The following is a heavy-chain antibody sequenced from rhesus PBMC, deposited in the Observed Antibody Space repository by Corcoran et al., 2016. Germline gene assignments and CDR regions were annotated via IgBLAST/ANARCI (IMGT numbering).Heavy chain of an antibody. V-gene: IGHV4-80*01. CDR2: INGNGGTT. CDR1: GASVHTNW. J-gene: IGHJ4*01. Sequence: QVQLQESGPGLVKPSETLSLPCTVSGASVHTNWWTWIRPPHGKGLEWVAEINGNGGTTNDNPALKSRGTISKDASNNQVSLNLTSVTAADTAVYYCARDPYGNTPFDYWGQGVLVTVSS. CDR3: ARDPYGNTPFDY. D-gene: IGHD4-35*01.